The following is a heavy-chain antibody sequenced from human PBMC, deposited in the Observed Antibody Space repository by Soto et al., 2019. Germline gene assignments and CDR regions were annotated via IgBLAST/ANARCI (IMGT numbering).Heavy chain of an antibody. J-gene: IGHJ6*02. Sequence: EVQLVESGGGLVQPGGSLRLSCAASGFIFNRYFMSWVRQSPGKGLEWVATINNYGSEQYYGDSMKGRVTISRDNARNSLYMQMNSLRAQDTAVYSGERAPGDYSKYGGHLRDGYGRDDWGQGTMVTVSS. V-gene: IGHV3-7*03. D-gene: IGHD4-4*01. CDR1: GFIFNRYF. CDR3: ERAPGDYSKYGGHLRDGYGRDD. CDR2: INNYGSEQ.